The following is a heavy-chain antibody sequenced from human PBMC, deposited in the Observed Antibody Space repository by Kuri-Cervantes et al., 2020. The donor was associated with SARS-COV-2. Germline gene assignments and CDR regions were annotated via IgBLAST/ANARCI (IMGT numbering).Heavy chain of an antibody. D-gene: IGHD1-7*01. J-gene: IGHJ4*02. V-gene: IGHV1-8*03. CDR1: GYTFTSYD. CDR3: ASLSGLITGTADTDY. CDR2: MNPNSGNT. Sequence: ASVKVSCKASGYTFTSYDINWVRQATGQGLEWMGWMNPNSGNTGYAQKFQGRVTITADKSTSTAYMELSSLRSEDTAVYYCASLSGLITGTADTDYWGQGTLVTVSS.